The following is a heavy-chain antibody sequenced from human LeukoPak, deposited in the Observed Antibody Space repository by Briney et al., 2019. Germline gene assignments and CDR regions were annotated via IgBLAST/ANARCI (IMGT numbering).Heavy chain of an antibody. J-gene: IGHJ6*03. CDR1: GGTFSSYA. CDR2: IIPIFGTA. CDR3: ARERGKDSSPFYYYYYMDV. Sequence: SVKVSCKASGGTFSSYAISWVRQAPGQGLEWMGGIIPIFGTANYAQKFQGRVTITADESTSTAYMELSSLRSEDTAVYYCARERGKDSSPFYYYYYMDVWGKGTTVTVSS. D-gene: IGHD3-22*01. V-gene: IGHV1-69*13.